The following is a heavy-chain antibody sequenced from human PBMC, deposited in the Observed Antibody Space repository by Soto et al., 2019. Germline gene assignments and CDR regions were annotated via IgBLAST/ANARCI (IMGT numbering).Heavy chain of an antibody. Sequence: GESLKISCKGSGYSFTTNWITWVRQMPGKGLEWMGTIDPSDSYTNYSPSFQGHVTISADKSISTAYLQWSSLRASDTAVFYCARHGCVSTSCYLDYWGQGTQVTAPQ. D-gene: IGHD2-2*01. CDR2: IDPSDSYT. CDR1: GYSFTTNW. CDR3: ARHGCVSTSCYLDY. J-gene: IGHJ4*02. V-gene: IGHV5-10-1*01.